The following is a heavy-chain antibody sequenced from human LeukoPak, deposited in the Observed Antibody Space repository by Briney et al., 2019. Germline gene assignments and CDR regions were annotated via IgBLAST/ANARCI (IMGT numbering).Heavy chain of an antibody. D-gene: IGHD2-2*01. CDR1: GSTFSSYG. CDR2: IWYDGSNK. Sequence: PGRSLRLSCAASGSTFSSYGMHWVRQAPGKGLEWVAVIWYDGSNKYYADSVKGRFTISRDNSKNTLYLQMNSLRAEDTAVYYCARERTYCSSTSCSTHYYYGMDVWGQGTTVTVSS. CDR3: ARERTYCSSTSCSTHYYYGMDV. V-gene: IGHV3-33*01. J-gene: IGHJ6*02.